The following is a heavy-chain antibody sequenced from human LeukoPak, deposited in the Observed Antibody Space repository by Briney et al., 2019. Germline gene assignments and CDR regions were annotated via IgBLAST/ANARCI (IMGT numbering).Heavy chain of an antibody. D-gene: IGHD2-2*01. Sequence: SATLSLTCAVYGGSFSGYYWSWIRQPPGKGLEWIGEINHSGSTNYNPSLKSRVTISVDTSKNQFSLKLSSVTAADTAVYYCARAWIPIYCSSTSCHTTGFDPWGQGTLVTVSS. CDR3: ARAWIPIYCSSTSCHTTGFDP. CDR2: INHSGST. V-gene: IGHV4-34*01. CDR1: GGSFSGYY. J-gene: IGHJ5*02.